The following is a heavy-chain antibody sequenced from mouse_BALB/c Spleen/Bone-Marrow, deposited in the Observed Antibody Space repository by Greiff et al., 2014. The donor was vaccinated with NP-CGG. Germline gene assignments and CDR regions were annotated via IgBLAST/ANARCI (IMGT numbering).Heavy chain of an antibody. CDR1: GYTFTSYV. J-gene: IGHJ4*01. V-gene: IGHV1-14*01. D-gene: IGHD2-3*01. CDR2: INPYNDGT. CDR3: ARSDGYYGAMDY. Sequence: QLKEAGPELVKPGALGKMSCKASGYTFTSYVMHWGEQKPGQGLEWIGYINPYNDGTKYNEKFKGKATLTSDKSSSTAYMELSSLTSEDSAVYYCARSDGYYGAMDYWGQGTSVTVSS.